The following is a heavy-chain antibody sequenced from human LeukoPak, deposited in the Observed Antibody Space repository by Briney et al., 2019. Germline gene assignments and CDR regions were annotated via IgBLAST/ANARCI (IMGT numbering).Heavy chain of an antibody. CDR1: GYTFTSFD. V-gene: IGHV1-8*01. CDR2: MNPNSGNT. J-gene: IGHJ6*03. Sequence: ASVKVSCKASGYTFTSFDINWVRQATGQGLEWMGWMNPNSGNTGSAQKFQGRITMTRNTSITTAYMELSSLRSEDTAVYYCARAPRGYSYGFGYYYYYYMDVWGKGTTVTVSS. D-gene: IGHD5-18*01. CDR3: ARAPRGYSYGFGYYYYYYMDV.